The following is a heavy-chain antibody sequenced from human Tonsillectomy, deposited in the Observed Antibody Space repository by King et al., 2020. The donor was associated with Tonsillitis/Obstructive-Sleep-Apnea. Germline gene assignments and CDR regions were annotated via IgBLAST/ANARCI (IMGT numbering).Heavy chain of an antibody. V-gene: IGHV3-21*01. CDR1: GFTLSSYS. CDR3: ARDPRYCSSTSCYSYYYYYYMDV. D-gene: IGHD2-2*01. J-gene: IGHJ6*03. CDR2: ISSSSSYI. Sequence: EVQLVESGGGLVKPGGSLRLSCAASGFTLSSYSMNWVRQAPGKGLEWVSSISSSSSYIYSADSVKGRFTTSRDNAQNSLYLQMNSLRAEDTAVYYCARDPRYCSSTSCYSYYYYYYMDVWGKGTTVTVSS.